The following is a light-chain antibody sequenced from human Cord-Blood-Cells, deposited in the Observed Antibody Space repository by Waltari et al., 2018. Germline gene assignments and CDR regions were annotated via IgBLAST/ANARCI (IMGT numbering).Light chain of an antibody. Sequence: QSVLTQPPSASGTPGQRVTSSCSGSSPNIGSKTVHWYQQLPGTAPKLPIYSNNQRPSGVPDRFSGSKSGTSPSLAISGLQSEDEADYYCAAWDDSLNVWVFGGGTKLTVL. V-gene: IGLV1-44*01. CDR1: SPNIGSKT. CDR3: AAWDDSLNVWV. CDR2: SNN. J-gene: IGLJ3*02.